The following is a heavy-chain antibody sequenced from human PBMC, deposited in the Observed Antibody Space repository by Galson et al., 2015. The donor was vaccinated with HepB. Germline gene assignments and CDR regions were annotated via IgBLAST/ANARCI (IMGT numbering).Heavy chain of an antibody. CDR3: ARRQCIGASCYLDS. J-gene: IGHJ4*02. D-gene: IGHD4/OR15-4a*01. CDR1: GFTFNNYW. V-gene: IGHV3-74*01. Sequence: SLRLSCAASGFTFNNYWMHWVRQAPGKGLVWVSRINNDGTGTDYGDSVKGRFTISRDNAKNTLYLVMSSLRADDTAVYFRARRQCIGASCYLDSWGQGTLVTVSS. CDR2: INNDGTGT.